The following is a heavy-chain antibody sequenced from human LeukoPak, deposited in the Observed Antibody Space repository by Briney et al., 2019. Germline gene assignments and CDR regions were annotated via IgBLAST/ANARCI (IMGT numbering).Heavy chain of an antibody. V-gene: IGHV3-33*01. D-gene: IGHD6-19*01. CDR3: ARDRYSSGWFDY. Sequence: PGRSLRLSCAASGFTFSSYGMHWVRQAPVKGLEWVAVIWYDGSNKYYADSVKGRFTISRDNSKNTLYLQMNSLRAEDTAVYYCARDRYSSGWFDYWGQGTLVTVSS. J-gene: IGHJ5*01. CDR2: IWYDGSNK. CDR1: GFTFSSYG.